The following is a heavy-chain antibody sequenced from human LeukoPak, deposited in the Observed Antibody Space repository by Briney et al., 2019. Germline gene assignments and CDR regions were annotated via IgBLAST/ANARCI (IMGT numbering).Heavy chain of an antibody. CDR1: GFTFSSYA. V-gene: IGHV3-23*01. D-gene: IGHD5-12*01. CDR3: AKGVGYSGYELDY. J-gene: IGHJ4*02. CDR2: ISGSGGST. Sequence: GGSLRLSCASSGFTFSSYAMSWVRQAPGKGLEWVSAISGSGGSTYYADSVKGRFTISRDNSKNTLYLQMNSLRAEDTAVYYCAKGVGYSGYELDYWGQGTLVTVSS.